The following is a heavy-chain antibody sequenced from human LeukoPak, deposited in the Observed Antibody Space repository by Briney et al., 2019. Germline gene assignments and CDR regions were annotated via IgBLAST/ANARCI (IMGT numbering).Heavy chain of an antibody. J-gene: IGHJ3*02. D-gene: IGHD3-10*01. Sequence: ASVTVSCKASGYSFTSYYMHWVRQAPGQGLEWMGWINPNGGGTNYAQKFQDRVTMTRDTSISTAYMELSRLRSDDTAVYYCASGLLWFGEFPAVDAFDIWGQGTMVTVSS. CDR2: INPNGGGT. CDR3: ASGLLWFGEFPAVDAFDI. V-gene: IGHV1-2*02. CDR1: GYSFTSYY.